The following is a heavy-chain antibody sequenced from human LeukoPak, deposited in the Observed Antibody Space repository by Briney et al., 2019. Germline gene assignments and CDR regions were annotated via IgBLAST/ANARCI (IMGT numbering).Heavy chain of an antibody. D-gene: IGHD6-13*01. J-gene: IGHJ4*02. CDR2: IYHSGST. Sequence: SETLSLTCTVSGYSISSGYYWGWIRQPPGKGLEWIGSIYHSGSTYYNPSLKSRVTISVDKSKNQFSLKLSSVTAADTAVYYCASINSSSWYYFDYWGQGTLVTVSS. CDR1: GYSISSGYY. V-gene: IGHV4-38-2*02. CDR3: ASINSSSWYYFDY.